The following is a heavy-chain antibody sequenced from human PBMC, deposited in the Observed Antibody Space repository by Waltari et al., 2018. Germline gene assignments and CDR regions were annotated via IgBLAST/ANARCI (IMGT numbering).Heavy chain of an antibody. CDR2: ISGSGGST. D-gene: IGHD4-17*01. Sequence: EVQLLESGGGLVQPGGSLRLSCSASGFTFSSYAMSWVRQAPGKGLVWVSAISGSGGSTYYADSVKGRFTISRDNSKNTLYLQMNSLRAEDTAVYYCAKESAVTTVFDYWGQGTLVTVSS. CDR3: AKESAVTTVFDY. J-gene: IGHJ4*02. V-gene: IGHV3-23*01. CDR1: GFTFSSYA.